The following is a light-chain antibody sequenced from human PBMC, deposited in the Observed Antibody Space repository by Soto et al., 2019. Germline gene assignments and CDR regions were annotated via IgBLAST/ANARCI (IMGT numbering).Light chain of an antibody. V-gene: IGKV1-39*01. CDR3: QQSYSTPRP. CDR2: DAS. J-gene: IGKJ1*01. Sequence: QLTQSPYSLSASLGDGFTITCLSSQGISTYLAWYQQKLGKAPKLLIYDASTLQSGVPSRFSGSGSGTDFTLTISSLQPEDFATYYCQQSYSTPRPFGQGANVDI. CDR1: QGISTY.